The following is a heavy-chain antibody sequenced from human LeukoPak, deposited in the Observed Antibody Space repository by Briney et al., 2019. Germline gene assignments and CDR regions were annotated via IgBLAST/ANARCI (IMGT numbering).Heavy chain of an antibody. CDR2: IRSKAYGGTT. J-gene: IGHJ4*02. Sequence: GGSLRLSCTASGFTFGDYAMSWVRQAPGKGLEWVGFIRSKAYGGTTEYAASVKGRFTISRDDSKSIAYLQVNSLKTEDTAVYYCTRESIPLGYCSSTSCPFDYWSQGTLVTVSS. CDR3: TRESIPLGYCSSTSCPFDY. D-gene: IGHD2-2*01. V-gene: IGHV3-49*04. CDR1: GFTFGDYA.